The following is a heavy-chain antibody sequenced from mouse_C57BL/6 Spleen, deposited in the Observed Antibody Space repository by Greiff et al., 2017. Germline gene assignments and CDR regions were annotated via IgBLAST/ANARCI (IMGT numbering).Heavy chain of an antibody. CDR2: IYPGDGDT. V-gene: IGHV1-82*01. Sequence: VQLQESGPELVKPGASVKISCKASGYAFSSSWMNWVKQRPGKGLEWIGRIYPGDGDTNYNGKFKGKATLTADKSSSTAYMQLSSLTSEDSAVYFCARGDGYYFDYWGQGTTLTVSS. CDR1: GYAFSSSW. D-gene: IGHD2-3*01. J-gene: IGHJ2*01. CDR3: ARGDGYYFDY.